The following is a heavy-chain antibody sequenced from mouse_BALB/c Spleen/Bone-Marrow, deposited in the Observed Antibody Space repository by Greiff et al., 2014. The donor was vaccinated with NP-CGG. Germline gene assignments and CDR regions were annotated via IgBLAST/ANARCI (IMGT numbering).Heavy chain of an antibody. J-gene: IGHJ3*01. Sequence: QVQLKESGAELVKPGVSVKLSCKASGYTFTNYYMYWVKQRPGQDLEWIGEINPSNGGTIFNEKFKSKATLTVDKSSSTAYMQLSSLTSEDSAVYYCTTLGRFAYWGQGTLVTVSA. CDR2: INPSNGGT. CDR1: GYTFTNYY. CDR3: TTLGRFAY. D-gene: IGHD4-1*01. V-gene: IGHV1S81*02.